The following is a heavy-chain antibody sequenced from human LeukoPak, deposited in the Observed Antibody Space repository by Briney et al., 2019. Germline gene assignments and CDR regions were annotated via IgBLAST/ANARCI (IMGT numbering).Heavy chain of an antibody. CDR2: ISPYNGDT. CDR3: ARDSRAYTFPFDY. CDR1: GYTFTSYA. Sequence: ASVKVSCKTSGYTFTSYAVGWVRQAPGQGLEWMGWISPYNGDTKYAQNVQGRLTLTTDTSTRTVYMELRSLRSDDTAVYYCARDSRAYTFPFDYWGQGPLVTVSS. J-gene: IGHJ4*02. V-gene: IGHV1-18*04. D-gene: IGHD2/OR15-2a*01.